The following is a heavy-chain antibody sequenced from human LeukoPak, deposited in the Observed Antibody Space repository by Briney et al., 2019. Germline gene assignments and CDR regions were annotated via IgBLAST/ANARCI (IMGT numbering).Heavy chain of an antibody. CDR3: ARVKYDILTGYDWFDP. J-gene: IGHJ5*02. CDR1: GGSISSGGYS. CDR2: IYRSGST. V-gene: IGHV4-30-2*01. Sequence: PSQTLSLTCAVSGGSISSGGYSWSWIRQPPGKGLEWIGYIYRSGSTYYNPSLKSRVTISVDRSKNQFSLKLSSVTAADTAVYYCARVKYDILTGYDWFDPWGQGTLVTVSS. D-gene: IGHD3-9*01.